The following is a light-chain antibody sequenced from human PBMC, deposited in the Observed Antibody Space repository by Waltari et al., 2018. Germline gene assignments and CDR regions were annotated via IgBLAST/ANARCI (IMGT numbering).Light chain of an antibody. V-gene: IGKV4-1*01. J-gene: IGKJ2*01. CDR2: WAS. Sequence: DIVMTQSPDSLAVSLGERATINCKSSQSVLYSSNNKNYLGWYQQKPGQSPKLLIYWASTRQSGVPDRFSGSGSGTDFTLTISSLQAEDVAVYYCHQYYNTPYTFGQGTKLEI. CDR3: HQYYNTPYT. CDR1: QSVLYSSNNKNY.